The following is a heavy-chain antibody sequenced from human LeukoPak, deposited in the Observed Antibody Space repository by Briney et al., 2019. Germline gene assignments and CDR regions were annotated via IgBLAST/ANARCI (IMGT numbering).Heavy chain of an antibody. V-gene: IGHV1-2*02. CDR2: INPNSGGT. Sequence: ASVKVSCKASGYTFTGYYMHWVRQAPGQGLEWMGWINPNSGGTNYAKKFQGRVTITRDTSIRTAYMELSRLRSDDTAVYYCAREGSLLMVSVPPLDVWGKGTTVTVSS. CDR1: GYTFTGYY. CDR3: AREGSLLMVSVPPLDV. J-gene: IGHJ6*04. D-gene: IGHD2-8*01.